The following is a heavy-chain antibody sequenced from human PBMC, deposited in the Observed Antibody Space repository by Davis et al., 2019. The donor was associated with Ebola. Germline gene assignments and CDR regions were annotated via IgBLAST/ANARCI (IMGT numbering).Heavy chain of an antibody. Sequence: GESLKISCAASGFTFSSYEMNWVRQAPGPVLVCVSYITISGSIIYYADSVKGRFTISRDNAKNSLYLQMNSLRAEDTAVYYCARGGLIDYWGQGTLVTVSS. D-gene: IGHD3-10*01. CDR3: ARGGLIDY. V-gene: IGHV3-48*03. CDR1: GFTFSSYE. CDR2: ITISGSII. J-gene: IGHJ4*02.